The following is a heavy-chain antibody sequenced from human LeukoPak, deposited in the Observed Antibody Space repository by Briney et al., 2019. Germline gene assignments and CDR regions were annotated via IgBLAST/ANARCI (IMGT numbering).Heavy chain of an antibody. Sequence: GGSLRLSCAASGFTFSSYAMGWVRQAPGKGLEWVSAISGSGGSTYYADSVKGRFTISRDNPKNTLYLQMNSLRPEDTAVYYCVKEPRGYSFSFDIWGQGTMVTVSS. J-gene: IGHJ3*02. CDR1: GFTFSSYA. V-gene: IGHV3-23*01. CDR3: VKEPRGYSFSFDI. D-gene: IGHD5-18*01. CDR2: ISGSGGST.